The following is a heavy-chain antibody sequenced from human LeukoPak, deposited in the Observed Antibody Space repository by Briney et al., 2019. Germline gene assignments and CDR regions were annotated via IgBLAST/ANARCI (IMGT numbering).Heavy chain of an antibody. V-gene: IGHV1-18*01. D-gene: IGHD5/OR15-5a*01. CDR3: ARDPSNTSGYRVYHDY. CDR1: GYTFNKYG. Sequence: GASVKVSCKASGYTFNKYGISWVRQAPGQGLEWMGWISCYNRGTRYAQKFQGRVTMTTDTSTSTVHMDLRSLRSDDTAVYYCARDPSNTSGYRVYHDYWGQGALVTVSS. J-gene: IGHJ4*02. CDR2: ISCYNRGT.